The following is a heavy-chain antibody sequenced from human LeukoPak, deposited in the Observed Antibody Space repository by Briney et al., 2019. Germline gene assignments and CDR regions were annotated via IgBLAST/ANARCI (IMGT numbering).Heavy chain of an antibody. CDR2: ISGSGGST. V-gene: IGHV3-23*01. CDR1: GFNFCSHA. CDR3: VARATNPNWFDP. J-gene: IGHJ5*02. Sequence: GGSLRPSRSAPGFNFCSHAMNLVRQAPGKGAGWVSAISGSGGSTYYADSVKGRFTISRDNSKNTLYLQMNSLRAEDTAVYYCVARATNPNWFDPWGQGTLVTVSS. D-gene: IGHD5-24*01.